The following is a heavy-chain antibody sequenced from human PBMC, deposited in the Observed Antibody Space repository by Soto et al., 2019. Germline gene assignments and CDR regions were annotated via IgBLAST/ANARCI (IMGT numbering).Heavy chain of an antibody. D-gene: IGHD4-17*01. CDR2: IYSGGST. CDR1: GFTVSSNY. V-gene: IGHV3-53*01. CDR3: ARDGHDYGDLADV. J-gene: IGHJ6*02. Sequence: GGSLRLSCAASGFTVSSNYMSWVRQAPGKGLEWVSVIYSGGSTYYADSVKGRFTISRDNSKNTLYLQMNSLRAEDTAVYYCARDGHDYGDLADVWGQGTTVTAP.